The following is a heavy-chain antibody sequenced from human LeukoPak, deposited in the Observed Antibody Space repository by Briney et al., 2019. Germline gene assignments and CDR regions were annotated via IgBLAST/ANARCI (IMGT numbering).Heavy chain of an antibody. D-gene: IGHD3-10*01. CDR1: GFSFSNYA. V-gene: IGHV3-23*01. J-gene: IGHJ4*02. CDR3: AREPRDCTGGTCQTAGGYYFYY. Sequence: PGVSLRLSCAASGFSFSNYAMSWVRQAPGKGLEWVSGMSASGGSYYADSVKGRLIVSRDISKNTLYLQMNSLRAEDTAIYFCAREPRDCTGGTCQTAGGYYFYYWSQGTLVTVSS. CDR2: MSASGGS.